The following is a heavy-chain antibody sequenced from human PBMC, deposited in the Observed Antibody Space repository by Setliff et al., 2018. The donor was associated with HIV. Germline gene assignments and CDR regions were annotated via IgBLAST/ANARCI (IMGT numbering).Heavy chain of an antibody. CDR3: AREPSPSQWQPLYFDV. D-gene: IGHD6-19*01. Sequence: SETLSLTCRVYGGSITSGNYYWGWIRQPPGRGLEWIGSIFSTGFTYSSPSLKSRVTMSLDTSKEQFSLRRRSVTASDTAIYYCAREPSPSQWQPLYFDVWGRGILVTVSS. J-gene: IGHJ4*02. CDR2: IFSTGFT. CDR1: GGSITSGNYY. V-gene: IGHV4-39*07.